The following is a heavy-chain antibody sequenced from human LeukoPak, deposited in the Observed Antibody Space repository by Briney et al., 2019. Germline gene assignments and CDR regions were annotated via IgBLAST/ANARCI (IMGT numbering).Heavy chain of an antibody. V-gene: IGHV4-39*01. CDR3: TRGPNWFDP. J-gene: IGHJ5*02. CDR1: GGSISSSDYY. Sequence: SETMSLTCTVSGGSISSSDYYWSWIRQPPGKGLEWIGSIFYSGSAYYNPSLKSRVTISVDTSKNQFSLKLSSVTAADTAVYYCTRGPNWFDPWGQGTLVTVSS. CDR2: IFYSGSA.